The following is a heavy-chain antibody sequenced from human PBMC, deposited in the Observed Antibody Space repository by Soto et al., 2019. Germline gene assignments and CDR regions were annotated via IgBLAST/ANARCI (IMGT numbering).Heavy chain of an antibody. CDR1: GASISSGDYY. CDR2: IYHSGST. Sequence: PSETLSLTCTVSGASISSGDYYWSLIRQPPGKGLEWIGYIYHSGSTYYNPSLKSRVTMSVDTSKNQFSLKLSSVTAADTAVYYCARGGIFGVVAPLDYYYGMDVWGQGSTVTVSS. J-gene: IGHJ6*02. V-gene: IGHV4-30-4*01. D-gene: IGHD3-3*01. CDR3: ARGGIFGVVAPLDYYYGMDV.